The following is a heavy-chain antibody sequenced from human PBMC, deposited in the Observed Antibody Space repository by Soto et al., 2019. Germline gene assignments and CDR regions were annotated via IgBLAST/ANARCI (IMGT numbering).Heavy chain of an antibody. D-gene: IGHD3-22*01. CDR3: AIIRITMIEDAFDI. CDR1: GFTFSSYS. V-gene: IGHV3-21*01. Sequence: EVQLVESGGGLVKPGGSLRLSCAASGFTFSSYSMNWVRQAPGKGLEWVSSISSSSSYIYYADSVKGRFTISRDNAKNSLYLQMNSLRAEDTAVYYCAIIRITMIEDAFDIWGQGTMVTVSS. J-gene: IGHJ3*02. CDR2: ISSSSSYI.